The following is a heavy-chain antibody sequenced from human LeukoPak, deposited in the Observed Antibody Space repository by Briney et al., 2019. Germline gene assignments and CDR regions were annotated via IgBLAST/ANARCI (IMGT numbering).Heavy chain of an antibody. CDR3: ARGVGYSGYDYLDY. V-gene: IGHV4-34*01. CDR1: GGSFSGYY. J-gene: IGHJ4*02. D-gene: IGHD5-12*01. Sequence: PSETLSLTCAVYGGSFSGYYWSWIRQPPGKGLEWIGEINHSGSTNYNPSLKSRVTISVDTSKNQFSLKLSSVTAADTAVYYCARGVGYSGYDYLDYWGQGTLVTVSS. CDR2: INHSGST.